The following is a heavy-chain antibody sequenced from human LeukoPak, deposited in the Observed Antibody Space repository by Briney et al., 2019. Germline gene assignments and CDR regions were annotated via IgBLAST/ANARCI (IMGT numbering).Heavy chain of an antibody. J-gene: IGHJ4*02. CDR1: GYSISSGYY. CDR3: ARGRGRGYSYGFQGY. V-gene: IGHV4-38-2*02. Sequence: PSETLSLTCTVSGYSISSGYYWSWIRQPPGKGLEWIGEINHSGGTNYNPSLKSRVTISVDTSKNQFSLKLSSVTAADTAVYYCARGRGRGYSYGFQGYWGQGTLVTVSS. D-gene: IGHD5-18*01. CDR2: INHSGGT.